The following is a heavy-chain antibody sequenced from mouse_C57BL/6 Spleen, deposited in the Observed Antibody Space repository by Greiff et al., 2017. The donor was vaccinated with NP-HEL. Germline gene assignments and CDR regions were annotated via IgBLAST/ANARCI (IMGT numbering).Heavy chain of an antibody. CDR3: ARGGDGYDDGNFDY. V-gene: IGHV1-50*01. J-gene: IGHJ2*01. CDR1: GYTFTSYW. D-gene: IGHD2-2*01. Sequence: QVQLQQSGAELVKPGASVKLSCKASGYTFTSYWMQWVKQRPGQGLEWIGEIDPSDSYTNYNQKFKGKATLTVDTSSSTAYMQLSSLTSEDSAVYYCARGGDGYDDGNFDYWGQGTTLTVSS. CDR2: IDPSDSYT.